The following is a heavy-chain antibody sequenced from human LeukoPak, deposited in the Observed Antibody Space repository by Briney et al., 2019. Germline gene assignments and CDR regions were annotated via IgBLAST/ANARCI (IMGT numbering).Heavy chain of an antibody. Sequence: GGSLRLSCAASGFTFDDYAMHWVRQAPGKGLEWVSCISWNSGSIGYADSVKGRFTISRDNAKNSLYLQMNSLRAEDTALYYCAKDRGSMVRGVIASWGQGTPVTVSS. CDR3: AKDRGSMVRGVIAS. CDR2: ISWNSGSI. CDR1: GFTFDDYA. J-gene: IGHJ4*02. V-gene: IGHV3-9*01. D-gene: IGHD3-10*01.